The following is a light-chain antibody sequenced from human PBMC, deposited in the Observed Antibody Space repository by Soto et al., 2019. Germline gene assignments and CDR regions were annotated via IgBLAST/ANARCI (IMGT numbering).Light chain of an antibody. Sequence: QSALTQPASVSGSPGQSITISCTGTSSDVGGYNYVSWYQQHPGKAPKLMIYEVSNRPSGVSNRFSGSKSGNTASLTISGRQAEDEADYDCSSYTSSSTLGVFGGGTQLTVL. CDR2: EVS. CDR1: SSDVGGYNY. V-gene: IGLV2-14*01. CDR3: SSYTSSSTLGV. J-gene: IGLJ3*02.